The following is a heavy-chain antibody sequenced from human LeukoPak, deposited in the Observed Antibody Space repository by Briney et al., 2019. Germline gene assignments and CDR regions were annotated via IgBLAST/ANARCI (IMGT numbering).Heavy chain of an antibody. CDR2: IIPIFGTA. D-gene: IGHD3-22*01. J-gene: IGHJ5*02. Sequence: SVKVSCKASGGTFSSYAISWVRQAPGQGLEWMGGIIPIFGTANYAQKFQGRVTMTEDTSTDTAYMELSSLRSEDTAVYYCATDRWYYDSSGQNLKNWFDPWGQGTLVTVSS. CDR1: GGTFSSYA. CDR3: ATDRWYYDSSGQNLKNWFDP. V-gene: IGHV1-69*06.